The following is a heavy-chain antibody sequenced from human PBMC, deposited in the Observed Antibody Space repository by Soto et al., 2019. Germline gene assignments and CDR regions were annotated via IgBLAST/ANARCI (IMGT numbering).Heavy chain of an antibody. CDR2: IYWSGDE. D-gene: IGHD6-6*01. V-gene: IGHV2-5*01. Sequence: SGPTLVSPTQTLTLTCSFSGFSLTTSGVGVGWIRQSPGKALEWLALIYWSGDEHYRPSLKSRLSIFKDTSKNHVVLTMTDMDPADTGTYYCARGLATLPVFAFDIWGRGTMVTVSS. J-gene: IGHJ3*02. CDR1: GFSLTTSGVG. CDR3: ARGLATLPVFAFDI.